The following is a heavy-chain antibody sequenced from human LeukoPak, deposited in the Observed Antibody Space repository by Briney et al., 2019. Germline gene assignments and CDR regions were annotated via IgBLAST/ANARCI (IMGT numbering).Heavy chain of an antibody. D-gene: IGHD3-10*01. Sequence: SETLSLTCTVSGGSISSYYWSWIRQPPGKGLEWIGYIYYSGITDYNPFLNSRGTISVDTSKNQFSLKLSSVTAADTAVYYCARTSRHYYGSGSNLTPWPAGMDVWGQGTTVTVSS. CDR2: IYYSGIT. CDR1: GGSISSYY. CDR3: ARTSRHYYGSGSNLTPWPAGMDV. V-gene: IGHV4-59*01. J-gene: IGHJ6*02.